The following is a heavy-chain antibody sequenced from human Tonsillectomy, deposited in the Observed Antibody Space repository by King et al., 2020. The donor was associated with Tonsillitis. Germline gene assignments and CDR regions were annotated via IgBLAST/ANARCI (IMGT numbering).Heavy chain of an antibody. J-gene: IGHJ6*02. CDR2: ISWNSVNV. CDR3: VRSYSSPDAYYYYFHMDV. V-gene: IGHV3-9*01. CDR1: GFTFDSYA. D-gene: IGHD6-13*01. Sequence: DGQLVQSGGGLVQPGRSLRLSCAAAGFTFDSYAMHWVRQAPGKGLEWVSGISWNSVNVGYADSVKGRFTISRDNAKNSLYLQINSLRADDTALYYCVRSYSSPDAYYYYFHMDVWGQGTTVTVSS.